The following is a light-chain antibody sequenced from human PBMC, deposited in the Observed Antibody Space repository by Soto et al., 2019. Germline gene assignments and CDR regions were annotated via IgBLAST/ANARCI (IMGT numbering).Light chain of an antibody. CDR3: SSITTSGTRV. CDR1: SSDVGGYNY. CDR2: EVS. Sequence: QSALTQPASVSGSPGQSITISCTGTSSDVGGYNYVSWYQQHPGKAPKVMIYEVSNRPSGVSNRFSGSKSGNTASLIISGLQAEDEADYYCSSITTSGTRVFGGGTKLTVL. V-gene: IGLV2-14*01. J-gene: IGLJ3*02.